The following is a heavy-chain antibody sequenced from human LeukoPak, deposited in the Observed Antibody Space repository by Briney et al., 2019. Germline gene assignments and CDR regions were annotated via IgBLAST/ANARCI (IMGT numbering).Heavy chain of an antibody. CDR3: ARGPPYIVVVTPIGFFHY. D-gene: IGHD2-21*02. J-gene: IGHJ4*02. Sequence: PSETLSLTCAVYGGSFSGYHWSWIRQPPGKGLEWIGEINHSGSTNYNPSLKSRVTISVDTSKNQFSLKLSSVTAADTAVYYCARGPPYIVVVTPIGFFHYWGQGTLVTVSS. CDR2: INHSGST. V-gene: IGHV4-34*01. CDR1: GGSFSGYH.